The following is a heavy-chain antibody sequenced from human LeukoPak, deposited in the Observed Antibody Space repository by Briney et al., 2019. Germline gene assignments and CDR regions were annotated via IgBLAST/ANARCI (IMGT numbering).Heavy chain of an antibody. J-gene: IGHJ4*02. CDR2: IYYSGST. Sequence: SETLSLTCTVSGGSISSSSYYWGWIRQPPGKGLEWIGSIYYSGSTYYNPSLKSRVTISVDTSKNQFSLKLSSVTAADTAVYYRVGGEMATIIDYWGQGTLVTVSS. V-gene: IGHV4-39*01. D-gene: IGHD5-24*01. CDR1: GGSISSSSYY. CDR3: VGGEMATIIDY.